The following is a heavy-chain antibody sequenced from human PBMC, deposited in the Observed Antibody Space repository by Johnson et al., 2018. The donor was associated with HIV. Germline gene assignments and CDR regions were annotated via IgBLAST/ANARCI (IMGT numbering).Heavy chain of an antibody. D-gene: IGHD3-10*01. CDR2: ISFDGSKK. CDR1: GFTFSSSA. CDR3: ARGLWFRERSRLFDI. Sequence: VQLVESGGGVGQPGRSLRLSCAASGFTFSSSAMHWARQAPGKGLEWVALISFDGSKKYYADSVKGRFTISRDNSKNTLYLQMNSLRAEDTAVFYCARGLWFRERSRLFDIWGQGTMVTVSS. V-gene: IGHV3-30-3*01. J-gene: IGHJ3*02.